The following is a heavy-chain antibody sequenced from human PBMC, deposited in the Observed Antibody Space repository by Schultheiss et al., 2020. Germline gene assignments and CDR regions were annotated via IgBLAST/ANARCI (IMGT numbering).Heavy chain of an antibody. Sequence: SETLSLTCAVSGGSISSSNWWSWVRQPPGKGLEWIGEIYHSGSTNYNPSLKSRVTISVDTSKNQFSLKLSSVTAADTAVYYCARTYDSSGYNWFDPWGQGTLVTVSS. V-gene: IGHV4-4*02. CDR3: ARTYDSSGYNWFDP. D-gene: IGHD3-22*01. J-gene: IGHJ5*02. CDR2: IYHSGST. CDR1: GGSISSSNW.